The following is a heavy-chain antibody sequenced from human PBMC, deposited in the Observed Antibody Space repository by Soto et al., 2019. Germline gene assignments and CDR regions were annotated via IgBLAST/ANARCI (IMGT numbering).Heavy chain of an antibody. V-gene: IGHV4-31*03. CDR3: AREDINEAFFDS. D-gene: IGHD2-8*01. CDR1: GNYITSGGNY. Sequence: TLSLTCTVSGNYITSGGNYWSWIRQHPGKGLAWSRLTSYTGHTKYNASLKSRVSISGDMSQNQFSLTLTSVTAADKAVYYCAREDINEAFFDSWGPGILVT. CDR2: TSYTGHT. J-gene: IGHJ4*02.